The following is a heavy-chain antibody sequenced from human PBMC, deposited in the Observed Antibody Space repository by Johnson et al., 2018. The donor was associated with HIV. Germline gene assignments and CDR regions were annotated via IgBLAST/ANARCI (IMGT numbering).Heavy chain of an antibody. J-gene: IGHJ3*02. CDR2: ISYDGSNK. D-gene: IGHD6-19*01. Sequence: QVQLVESGGGLVQPGGSLRLSCAASGFTFGNYWMSWVRQAPGQGLEWVALISYDGSNKYYADSVKGRFTISRDNSKNTLYLQMNSLRAEDTAVYYCARGRSLRSVAGDDAFDIWGQGTMVTVSS. CDR3: ARGRSLRSVAGDDAFDI. V-gene: IGHV3-30-3*01. CDR1: GFTFGNYW.